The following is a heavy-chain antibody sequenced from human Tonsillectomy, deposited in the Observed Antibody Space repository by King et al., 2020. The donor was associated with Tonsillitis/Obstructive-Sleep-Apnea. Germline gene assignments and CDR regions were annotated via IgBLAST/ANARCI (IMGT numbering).Heavy chain of an antibody. Sequence: ESGGGVVQPGRSLRLSCAASGFTFRNYGMHWVRQAPGKGLEWVAIIWYDGSNKYYADSVKGRFTISRDNSKNTLYLQMNSLRAEDTAVYYCAKDERSYYWYFDLWGRGTLVTVSS. D-gene: IGHD3-10*01. J-gene: IGHJ2*01. V-gene: IGHV3-33*06. CDR2: IWYDGSNK. CDR3: AKDERSYYWYFDL. CDR1: GFTFRNYG.